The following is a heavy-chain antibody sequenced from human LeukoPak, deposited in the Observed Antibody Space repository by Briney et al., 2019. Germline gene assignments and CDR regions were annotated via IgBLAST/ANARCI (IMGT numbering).Heavy chain of an antibody. J-gene: IGHJ6*03. CDR3: AKGGPYGSGSSNYYYYYMDV. D-gene: IGHD3-10*01. V-gene: IGHV3-30-3*01. Sequence: GGSLRLSCTASGFSFSSFPMFWVRQAPGKGLECVAVTSPDGSIKYYADSVKGRFTISRANSGNTLYLQMNSLRAEDTAVYYCAKGGPYGSGSSNYYYYYMDVWGKGTTVTVSS. CDR2: TSPDGSIK. CDR1: GFSFSSFP.